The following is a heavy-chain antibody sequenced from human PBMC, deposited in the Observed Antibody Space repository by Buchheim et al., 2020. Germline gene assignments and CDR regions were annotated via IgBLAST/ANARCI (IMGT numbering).Heavy chain of an antibody. CDR1: GGSFSGYY. D-gene: IGHD2-2*02. V-gene: IGHV4-34*01. CDR2: INHSGST. J-gene: IGHJ4*02. CDR3: ARGRWGYCSSTSCYTHFDY. Sequence: QVQLQQWGAGLLKPSETLSLTCAVYGGSFSGYYWSWIRQPPGKGLEWIGEINHSGSTNYNPSLKSRVTISVDTSKKQFSLKLSSVTAADTAVYYCARGRWGYCSSTSCYTHFDYWGQGTL.